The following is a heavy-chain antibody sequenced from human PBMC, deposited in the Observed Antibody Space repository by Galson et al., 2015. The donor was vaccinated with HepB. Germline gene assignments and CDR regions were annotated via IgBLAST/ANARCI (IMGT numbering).Heavy chain of an antibody. CDR3: AKDIVTGRGYYHVAFDI. J-gene: IGHJ3*02. CDR1: GFTFHDYA. Sequence: SLRLSCAASGFTFHDYAMHWVRQAPGKGLEWVSGISWNSGSIGYADSVKGRFTLSRDNAKNSLYLQMNSLRAEDTALYYCAKDIVTGRGYYHVAFDIWGQVTMGTVSS. V-gene: IGHV3-9*01. D-gene: IGHD3-22*01. CDR2: ISWNSGSI.